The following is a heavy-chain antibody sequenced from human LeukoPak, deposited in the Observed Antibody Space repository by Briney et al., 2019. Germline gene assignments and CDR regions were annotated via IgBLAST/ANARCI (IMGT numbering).Heavy chain of an antibody. CDR3: ASENCSGTSCSSFDY. Sequence: SETLSLTCGVSGGSITTTNYWSWVRQSPGRGLEWIGEISLSGYTGFNPSLRGRVTISVDTSKNQFSLRLSSVTAADTAVYYCASENCSGTSCSSFDYWGQGTLVTVSS. CDR2: ISLSGYT. V-gene: IGHV4-4*02. J-gene: IGHJ4*02. D-gene: IGHD2-2*01. CDR1: GGSITTTNY.